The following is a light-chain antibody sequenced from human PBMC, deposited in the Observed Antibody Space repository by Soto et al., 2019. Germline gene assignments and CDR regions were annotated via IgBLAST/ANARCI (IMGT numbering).Light chain of an antibody. Sequence: QSVLTQPASVSGSPGQSIALSCTGTSSDVCGYNYFSWYQQHPGNAPKLMIYEVSNRPSGVSNRFSGSKSGNTASLTISGLQAEDEADYYCRSDSSSSTXDYVFGTGTKVXV. CDR3: RSDSSSSTXDYV. V-gene: IGLV2-14*01. CDR2: EVS. CDR1: SSDVCGYNY. J-gene: IGLJ1*01.